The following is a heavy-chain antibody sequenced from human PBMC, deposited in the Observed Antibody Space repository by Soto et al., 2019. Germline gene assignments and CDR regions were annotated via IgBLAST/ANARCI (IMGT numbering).Heavy chain of an antibody. V-gene: IGHV4-30-2*01. CDR1: GGSISSGGDS. CDR2: IYHSGST. Sequence: SETLSLTCAVSGGSISSGGDSWSWIRQPPGKGLEWIGYIYHSGSTYYNPSLKSRVTISVDRSKSQFSLKLSSVTAADTAVYYCARVWGYGCGLAFDIWAQGKMVTVPS. D-gene: IGHD5-18*01. J-gene: IGHJ3*02. CDR3: ARVWGYGCGLAFDI.